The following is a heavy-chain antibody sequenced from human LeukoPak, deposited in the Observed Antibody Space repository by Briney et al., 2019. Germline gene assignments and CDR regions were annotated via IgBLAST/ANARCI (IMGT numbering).Heavy chain of an antibody. CDR2: ISSSSSTI. Sequence: TGGSLRLSCAASGFTFSSYSMNWVRQAPGKGLEWVSYISSSSSTIYYADSVKGRFTISRDNAKNSLYLQMNSLRAEDTAVYYCARVGYSGYDLRADYWGQGTLVTVSS. CDR3: ARVGYSGYDLRADY. J-gene: IGHJ4*02. V-gene: IGHV3-48*01. CDR1: GFTFSSYS. D-gene: IGHD5-12*01.